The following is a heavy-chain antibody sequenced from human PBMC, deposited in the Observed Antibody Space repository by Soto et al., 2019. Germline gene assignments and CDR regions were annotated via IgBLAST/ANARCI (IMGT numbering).Heavy chain of an antibody. CDR3: ARSGYSGYDYLAYYYYGMDV. CDR2: ISSSSSYI. CDR1: GFTFSSYS. D-gene: IGHD5-12*01. J-gene: IGHJ6*02. Sequence: GGSLRLSCAASGFTFSSYSMNWVRQAPGKGLEWVSSISSSSSYIYYADSVKGRFTISRDNAKNSLYLQMNSLRAEDTAVYYCARSGYSGYDYLAYYYYGMDVWGQGTTVTVSS. V-gene: IGHV3-21*01.